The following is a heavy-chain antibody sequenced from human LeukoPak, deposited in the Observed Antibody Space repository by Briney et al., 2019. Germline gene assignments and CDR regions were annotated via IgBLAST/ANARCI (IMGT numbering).Heavy chain of an antibody. CDR1: GYTLTELS. V-gene: IGHV1-24*01. CDR3: ARDYYDSSGYLYFDY. CDR2: FDPEDGET. J-gene: IGHJ4*02. D-gene: IGHD3-22*01. Sequence: ASVNVSCKVSGYTLTELSMHWVRQAPGKGLEWMGGFDPEDGETIYAQKFQGRVTMTEDTSTDTAYMELSSLRSEDTAVYYCARDYYDSSGYLYFDYWGQGTLVTVSS.